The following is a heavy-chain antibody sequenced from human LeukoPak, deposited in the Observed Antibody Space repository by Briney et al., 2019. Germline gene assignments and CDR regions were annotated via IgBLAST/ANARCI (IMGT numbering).Heavy chain of an antibody. CDR2: IKQDGSEK. CDR1: GFTFSSYW. CDR3: AKDSFYGNSVY. D-gene: IGHD4-23*01. J-gene: IGHJ4*02. Sequence: GGSLRLSCAASGFTFSSYWMSWVRQAPGKGLEWVANIKQDGSEKYYVDSVKGRFTISRDNAKNSLYLQMNSLRAEDTAVYYCAKDSFYGNSVYWGQGTLVTVSS. V-gene: IGHV3-7*03.